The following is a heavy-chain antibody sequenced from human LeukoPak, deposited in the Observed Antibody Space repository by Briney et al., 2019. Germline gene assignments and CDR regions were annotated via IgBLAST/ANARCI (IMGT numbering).Heavy chain of an antibody. J-gene: IGHJ4*02. CDR2: ISAYNGHT. D-gene: IGHD3-22*01. CDR3: GRGFPPRRDYDSRGYYSYYFDY. CDR1: GYTFTSYA. V-gene: IGHV1-18*01. Sequence: ASVKVSCKASGYTFTSYAMNWVRQAPGQGLEWMGWISAYNGHTKYAQKFQGRVTMTTDTSTSTAYMELRSLRSDDTAVYYCGRGFPPRRDYDSRGYYSYYFDYWGQGTLVTVSS.